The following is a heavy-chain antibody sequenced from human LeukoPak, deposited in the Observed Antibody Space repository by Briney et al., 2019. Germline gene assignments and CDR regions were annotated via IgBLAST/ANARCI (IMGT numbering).Heavy chain of an antibody. V-gene: IGHV3-30*18. CDR2: ISYDGSNK. D-gene: IGHD6-19*01. CDR3: AKGPTSVAGDY. CDR1: GFTFSSYG. J-gene: IGHJ4*02. Sequence: PGGSLRLSCAASGFTFSSYGMHWVRQAPGKGLEWVAVISYDGSNKYYADSVKGRFAISRDNSKNTLYLQMNSLRAEDTAVYYCAKGPTSVAGDYWGQGTLATVSS.